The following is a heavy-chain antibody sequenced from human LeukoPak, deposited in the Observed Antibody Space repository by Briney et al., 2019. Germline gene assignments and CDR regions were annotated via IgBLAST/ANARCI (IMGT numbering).Heavy chain of an antibody. J-gene: IGHJ3*02. CDR1: GFTFRGAA. Sequence: GGSLRLSCAVSGFTFRGAAMTWVRQAPGKGLEWVAVIWFDGSNEYYADSVKGRFTISRDNSRNTLYLQMNSLRAEDTAVYYCARDPSTMITPNAFDIWGHGTMVTVSS. D-gene: IGHD4-23*01. V-gene: IGHV3-33*08. CDR3: ARDPSTMITPNAFDI. CDR2: IWFDGSNE.